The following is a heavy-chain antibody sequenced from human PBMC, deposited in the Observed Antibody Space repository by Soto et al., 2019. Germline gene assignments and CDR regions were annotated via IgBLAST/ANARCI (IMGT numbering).Heavy chain of an antibody. CDR2: IYYSGST. V-gene: IGHV4-30-4*01. D-gene: IGHD3-22*01. CDR3: AREASSGPSADAFDI. CDR1: GGSISSGDYY. Sequence: QVQLQESGPGLVKPSQTLSLTCTVSGGSISSGDYYWSWIRQPPGKGREWIGYIYYSGSTYYNPSLKSRVTISVDTSKTQFSLKLSSVTAADTAVYYCAREASSGPSADAFDIWGQGTMVTVSS. J-gene: IGHJ3*02.